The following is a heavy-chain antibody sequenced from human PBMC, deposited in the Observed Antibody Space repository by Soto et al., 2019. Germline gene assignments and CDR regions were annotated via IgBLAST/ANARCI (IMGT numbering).Heavy chain of an antibody. CDR2: ISGSGGST. J-gene: IGHJ4*02. D-gene: IGHD3-10*01. Sequence: GGSLRLSCAASGFTFSSYAMSWVRQAQGKGLEWVSAISGSGGSTYYADSVKGRFTISRDNSKNTLYLQMNSLRAEDTAVYYCAKARGWFGELLMDYWGQGTLVTVSS. V-gene: IGHV3-23*01. CDR1: GFTFSSYA. CDR3: AKARGWFGELLMDY.